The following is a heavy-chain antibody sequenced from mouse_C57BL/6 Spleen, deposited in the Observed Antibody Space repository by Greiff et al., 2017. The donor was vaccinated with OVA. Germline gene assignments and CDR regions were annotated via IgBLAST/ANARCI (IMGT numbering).Heavy chain of an antibody. V-gene: IGHV1-81*01. D-gene: IGHD1-1*01. CDR3: ARGRGITTVVGDWFAY. Sequence: VKLMESGAELARPGASVKLSCKASGYTFTSYGISWVKQRTGQGLEWIGEIYPRSGNTYYNEKFKGKATLTADKSSSTAYMELRSLTSEDSAVYFCARGRGITTVVGDWFAYWGQGTLVTVSA. CDR1: GYTFTSYG. CDR2: IYPRSGNT. J-gene: IGHJ3*01.